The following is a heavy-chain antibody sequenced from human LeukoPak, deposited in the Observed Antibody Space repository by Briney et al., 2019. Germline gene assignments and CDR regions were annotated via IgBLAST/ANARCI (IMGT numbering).Heavy chain of an antibody. D-gene: IGHD5-12*01. CDR2: IYYSKTT. J-gene: IGHJ4*02. CDR1: GLTISRGDYC. Sequence: PSETLSLTCTFSGLTISRGDYCWTTIRQHPGKGLEWIGFIYYSKTTYYNPSLKSRVTLSKDTSKNHFSLTLSSVTAASTAVYYCASACGSGGDYFDHWGQGTLVTVSS. V-gene: IGHV4-31*03. CDR3: ASACGSGGDYFDH.